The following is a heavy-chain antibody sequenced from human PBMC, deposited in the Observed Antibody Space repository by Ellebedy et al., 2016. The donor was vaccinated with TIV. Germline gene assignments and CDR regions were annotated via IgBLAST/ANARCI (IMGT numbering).Heavy chain of an antibody. D-gene: IGHD5-18*01. CDR3: ARGRTPLVTKPNDFDY. CDR2: INHSGST. V-gene: IGHV4-34*01. CDR1: IGSFSGYS. Sequence: SETLSPTXAVYIGSFSGYSWTWIRQPPGKGLEWIGEINHSGSTNYNPSLKSRVTMSVDTSKNQFSLKLRSVTAADTAVYYCARGRTPLVTKPNDFDYWGQGTLVTVSS. J-gene: IGHJ4*02.